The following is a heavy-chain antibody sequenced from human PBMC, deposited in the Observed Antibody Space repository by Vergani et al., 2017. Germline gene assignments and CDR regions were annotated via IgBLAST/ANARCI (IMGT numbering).Heavy chain of an antibody. D-gene: IGHD6-19*01. V-gene: IGHV3-23*04. J-gene: IGHJ3*02. CDR1: GFIFSDYN. Sequence: EVQVVQSGGGLVKPGGSLRLSCETSGFIFSDYNLNWVRQAPGKGLEWVSTLSASDRRTHYADSVKGRFTISRDNSKNTLFLHMNSLRPEDPAVYYCAKVGRSEVAGTFGAFDIWGQGTMVTVSS. CDR2: LSASDRRT. CDR3: AKVGRSEVAGTFGAFDI.